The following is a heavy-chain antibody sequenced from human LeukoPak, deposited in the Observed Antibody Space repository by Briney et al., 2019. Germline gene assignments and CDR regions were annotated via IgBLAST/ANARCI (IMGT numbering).Heavy chain of an antibody. V-gene: IGHV4-30-2*01. J-gene: IGHJ5*02. D-gene: IGHD2-2*01. CDR2: IYHSGST. CDR3: ASTPGYQLLSDWFDP. CDR1: SGSISSGGYY. Sequence: PSETLSLTCTVSSGSISSGGYYWSWMRQPPGKGLEWIRYIYHSGSTYYNPSLKSRVTISVDRSKNQFSLKLSSVTAANTAVYYCASTPGYQLLSDWFDPWGQGALVTVSS.